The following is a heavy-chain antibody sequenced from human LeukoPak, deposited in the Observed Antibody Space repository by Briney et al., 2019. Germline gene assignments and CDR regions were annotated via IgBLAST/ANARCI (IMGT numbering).Heavy chain of an antibody. CDR3: ARGGGYSYGSFDY. CDR2: ISYDGSNK. Sequence: GGSLRLSCAASGFTFSSYGMHWVRQAPGKGLEWVAVISYDGSNKYYADSVKGRFTISRDNSKNTLYLQMNSLRAEDTAVYYCARGGGYSYGSFDYWGQGTLVTVSS. J-gene: IGHJ4*02. V-gene: IGHV3-30*03. D-gene: IGHD5-18*01. CDR1: GFTFSSYG.